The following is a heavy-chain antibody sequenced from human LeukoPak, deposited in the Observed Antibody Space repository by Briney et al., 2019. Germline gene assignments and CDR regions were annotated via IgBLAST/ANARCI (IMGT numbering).Heavy chain of an antibody. V-gene: IGHV4-39*01. J-gene: IGHJ4*02. Sequence: PLETLSLTCTVSGGYISSSSYYWGWTRQPPGKGLEWIGSIYYSGSTYYNPSLKSRVTISVDTSKNQFSLKLSSVTAADTAVYYCARQGVYDILTGYNYWGQGTLVTVSS. CDR2: IYYSGST. D-gene: IGHD3-9*01. CDR1: GGYISSSSYY. CDR3: ARQGVYDILTGYNY.